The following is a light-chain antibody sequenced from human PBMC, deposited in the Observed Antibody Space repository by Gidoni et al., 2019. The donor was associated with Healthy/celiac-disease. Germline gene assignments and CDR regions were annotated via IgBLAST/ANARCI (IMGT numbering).Light chain of an antibody. CDR1: QSVSSSY. V-gene: IGKV3-20*01. Sequence: LKPSPGTLSLSPGERATLSCRASQSVSSSYLAWYQQKPGQPPRLLIYGASSRATGIPDRFSGSGSGTDFTLTISRLEPEDFAVYYCQQYGSSSWTFGQGTKVEIK. J-gene: IGKJ1*01. CDR2: GAS. CDR3: QQYGSSSWT.